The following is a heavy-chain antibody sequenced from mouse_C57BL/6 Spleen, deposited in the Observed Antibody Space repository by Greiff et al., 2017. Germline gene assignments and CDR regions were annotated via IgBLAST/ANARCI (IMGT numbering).Heavy chain of an antibody. D-gene: IGHD2-5*01. V-gene: IGHV1-9*01. Sequence: VQLQESGAELMKPGASVKLSCKATGYPFTGYWIEWVKPRPGHCLAWIGEILPGRGSPQYNAKFKGKDPFTADTSSNTAYMQLSSLTTEDSDIYYCARGYSNYDAWFAYWGEGSLVT. CDR2: ILPGRGSP. CDR3: ARGYSNYDAWFAY. J-gene: IGHJ3*01. CDR1: GYPFTGYW.